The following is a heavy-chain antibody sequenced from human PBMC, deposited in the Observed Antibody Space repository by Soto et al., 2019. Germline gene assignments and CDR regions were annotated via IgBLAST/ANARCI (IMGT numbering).Heavy chain of an antibody. CDR3: ARREVTYYYGSGSYYFDY. CDR2: IYPGDSDT. Sequence: EVQLVQSGAEVKKPGESLKISCKGSGYSFTSYWIGWVRQMPGKGLEWMGIIYPGDSDTRYSPSFQGQVTISADKSIXTXXLQWSSLKASDTAMYYCARREVTYYYGSGSYYFDYWGQGTLVTVSS. CDR1: GYSFTSYW. V-gene: IGHV5-51*03. D-gene: IGHD3-10*01. J-gene: IGHJ4*02.